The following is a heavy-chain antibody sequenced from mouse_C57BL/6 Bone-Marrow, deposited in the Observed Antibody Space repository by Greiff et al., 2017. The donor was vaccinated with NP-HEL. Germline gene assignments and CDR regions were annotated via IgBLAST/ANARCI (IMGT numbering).Heavy chain of an antibody. J-gene: IGHJ3*01. D-gene: IGHD2-3*01. CDR1: GYTFTSYG. V-gene: IGHV1-81*01. CDR2: LYPRSGNT. Sequence: VQLQQSGAELARPGASVKLSCKASGYTFTSYGISWVEQRTGPGLEWIGELYPRSGNTYYNEKFKGKATLTADKSSSTAYMELSRLTSEDSAVYVGARGRWLLEFAYWGQGTLVTVSA. CDR3: ARGRWLLEFAY.